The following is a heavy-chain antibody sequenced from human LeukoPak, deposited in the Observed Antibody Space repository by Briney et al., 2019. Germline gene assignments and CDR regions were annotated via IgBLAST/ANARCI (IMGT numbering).Heavy chain of an antibody. CDR2: IYSGGST. Sequence: GGSLRLSCAASGFTVSSNYMSWVRQAPGKGLEWVSVIYSGGSTYYADSVKGRFTISRDNSKNTLYLQMNSLRAEDTAVYYCARDPDNDSSGYYHFDYWGQGTLVTVSS. CDR1: GFTVSSNY. V-gene: IGHV3-53*01. J-gene: IGHJ4*02. D-gene: IGHD3-22*01. CDR3: ARDPDNDSSGYYHFDY.